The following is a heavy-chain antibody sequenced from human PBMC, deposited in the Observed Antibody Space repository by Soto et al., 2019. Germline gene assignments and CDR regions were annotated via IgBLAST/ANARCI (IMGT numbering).Heavy chain of an antibody. J-gene: IGHJ4*02. CDR2: IYYSGST. CDR1: GGSISSYY. CDR3: ARLPSTVVKRYYFDY. D-gene: IGHD4-17*01. Sequence: QVQLQESRPELVKPSETLSLTCTVSGGSISSYYWSWIRQPPGKGLQWIGHIYYSGSTNYNPSLKCRVTISVDTSKNQFSLKQSSVTAADTAVYYCARLPSTVVKRYYFDYWGQGTLVTVSS. V-gene: IGHV4-59*01.